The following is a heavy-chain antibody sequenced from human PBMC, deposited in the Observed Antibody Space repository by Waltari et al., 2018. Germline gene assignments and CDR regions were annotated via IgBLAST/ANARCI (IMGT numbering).Heavy chain of an antibody. J-gene: IGHJ6*02. Sequence: QVQLVQSGAEVKKPGSSVKVSCKASGGTFSSYAISWVRQAPGQGLEWMGGIIPIFGTANDAQKFQGRVTITADESTSTAYMELSSLRAEDTAVYYCARGGTLERATNTYYYYYGMDVWGQGTTVTVSS. CDR3: ARGGTLERATNTYYYYYGMDV. CDR2: IIPIFGTA. V-gene: IGHV1-69*13. CDR1: GGTFSSYA. D-gene: IGHD3-16*01.